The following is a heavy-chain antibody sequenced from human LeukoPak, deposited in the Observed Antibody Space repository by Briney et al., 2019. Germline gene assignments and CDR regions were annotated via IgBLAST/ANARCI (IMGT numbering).Heavy chain of an antibody. Sequence: ASVRLSCSASGYTFTRYYIHRVREAPGQGREWRGWINPNSGGANYAQKFQGRVTMTRDTSISTTYMELSRLRSDDTDVYYCARAVTNQWYFDYWGQGTLVTVSS. V-gene: IGHV1-2*02. J-gene: IGHJ4*02. D-gene: IGHD4-17*01. CDR3: ARAVTNQWYFDY. CDR2: INPNSGGA. CDR1: GYTFTRYY.